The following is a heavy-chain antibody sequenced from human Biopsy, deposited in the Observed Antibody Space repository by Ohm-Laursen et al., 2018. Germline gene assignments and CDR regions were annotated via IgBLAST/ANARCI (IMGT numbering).Heavy chain of an antibody. V-gene: IGHV3-33*04. CDR1: GFTFGHYT. CDR3: ARGLSSGWYGYFDV. CDR2: IWYDGTNE. J-gene: IGHJ2*01. D-gene: IGHD6-19*01. Sequence: SLRLSCTASGFTFGHYTMHWVRQAPGKGLEWISLIWYDGTNEDYADSVKGRFTISRDNSKNTLYLQINTLTLEDTAFYYCARGLSSGWYGYFDVWGRGTLVTVSS.